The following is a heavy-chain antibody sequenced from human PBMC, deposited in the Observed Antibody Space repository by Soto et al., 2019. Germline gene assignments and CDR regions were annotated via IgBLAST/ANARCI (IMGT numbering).Heavy chain of an antibody. Sequence: QVQLQESGPGLVKPSQTLSLTCTVSGGSISSVDYYWTWIRQPPGKGLEDIEYVHYTGSTYYNPSLKSRVTISLDTSKNQFSLKLSSVTAADTAVYYCTRDFWSASAYYYNGMDVWGQGTTVTVSS. D-gene: IGHD3-3*01. CDR3: TRDFWSASAYYYNGMDV. CDR1: GGSISSVDYY. CDR2: VHYTGST. V-gene: IGHV4-30-4*08. J-gene: IGHJ6*02.